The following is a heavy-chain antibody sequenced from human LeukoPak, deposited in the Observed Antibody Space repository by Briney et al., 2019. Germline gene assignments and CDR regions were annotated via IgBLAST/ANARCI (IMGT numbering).Heavy chain of an antibody. Sequence: SETLSLTCTVSGGSISSYYWSWIRQPPGKGLEWLGYIYYSGSTNYNPSLKSRVTISVDTSKNQFSLKLSSVTAADTAVYYCARIEYYDILTGYPAGWFDPWGQGTLVTVSS. J-gene: IGHJ5*02. CDR2: IYYSGST. CDR1: GGSISSYY. D-gene: IGHD3-9*01. V-gene: IGHV4-59*01. CDR3: ARIEYYDILTGYPAGWFDP.